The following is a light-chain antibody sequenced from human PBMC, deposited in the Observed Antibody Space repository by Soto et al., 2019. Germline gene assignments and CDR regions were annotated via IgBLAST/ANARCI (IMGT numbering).Light chain of an antibody. V-gene: IGKV3-20*01. CDR2: DAS. Sequence: EIVLTQSPGTLSLSPGERATLSCSASQSVSNSYLAWDQQKPGQAPRLLIYDASSRATGIPDRFSGSGSGTDCTLTISRLEPEDFAVYYCQQYGSSPPRYTFGQGTKLEIK. J-gene: IGKJ2*01. CDR1: QSVSNSY. CDR3: QQYGSSPPRYT.